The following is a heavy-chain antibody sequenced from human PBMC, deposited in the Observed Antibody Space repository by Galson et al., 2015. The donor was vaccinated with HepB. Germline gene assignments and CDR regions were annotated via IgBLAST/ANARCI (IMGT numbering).Heavy chain of an antibody. Sequence: CKASGYAFTIYDINWVRQATGQGLEWMGWMNPNSGNTGHAQRFQGRITMTRNTSINTAYMELRSLGSEDTAVYYCARTKTRSPFDSWGQGTLVTVSS. D-gene: IGHD1-14*01. V-gene: IGHV1-8*01. J-gene: IGHJ4*01. CDR1: GYAFTIYD. CDR2: MNPNSGNT. CDR3: ARTKTRSPFDS.